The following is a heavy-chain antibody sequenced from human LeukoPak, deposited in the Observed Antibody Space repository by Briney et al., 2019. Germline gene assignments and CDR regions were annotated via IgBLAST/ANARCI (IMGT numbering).Heavy chain of an antibody. J-gene: IGHJ5*02. D-gene: IGHD3-10*01. CDR3: AKIGGSGSSFWFDP. CDR2: ISGSGGST. V-gene: IGHV3-23*01. CDR1: GFTFSSYA. Sequence: PGGSLRLSCAASGFTFSSYAMSWVRQAPGKGLEWVSAISGSGGSTYYADSVKGRFTISRDNSKNTLYPQMNSLRAEDTAVYYCAKIGGSGSSFWFDPWGQGTLVTVSS.